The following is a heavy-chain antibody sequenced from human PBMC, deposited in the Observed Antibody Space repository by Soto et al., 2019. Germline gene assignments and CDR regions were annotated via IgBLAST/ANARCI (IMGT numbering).Heavy chain of an antibody. Sequence: PSETLSLTCTVSGGSISSYYWSWSRQPPGKGLEWIGYIYYSGSTNYNPSLKSRVTISVDTSKNQFSLKLSSVTAADTAVYYCARARHCSGGSCYWFDPWGQGTLVTVSS. CDR1: GGSISSYY. CDR3: ARARHCSGGSCYWFDP. D-gene: IGHD2-15*01. V-gene: IGHV4-59*01. CDR2: IYYSGST. J-gene: IGHJ5*02.